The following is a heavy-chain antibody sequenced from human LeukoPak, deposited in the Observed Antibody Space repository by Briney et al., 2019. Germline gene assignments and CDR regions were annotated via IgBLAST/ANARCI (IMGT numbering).Heavy chain of an antibody. J-gene: IGHJ3*02. CDR3: ARDRVVTRTADAFDI. CDR2: IYSGGST. V-gene: IGHV3-53*01. D-gene: IGHD4-23*01. CDR1: GFIVSSSY. Sequence: GGSLRLSCAASGFIVSSSYMSWVRQAPGKGLEWVSVIYSGGSTYYADSAKGRFTISRDNSKNTLYLQMNSLRAEDSAVYYCARDRVVTRTADAFDIWGQGTMVTVSS.